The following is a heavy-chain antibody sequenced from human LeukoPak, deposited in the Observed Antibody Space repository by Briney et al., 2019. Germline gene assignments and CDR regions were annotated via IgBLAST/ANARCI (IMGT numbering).Heavy chain of an antibody. CDR2: ISSSGSTI. J-gene: IGHJ4*02. CDR3: ARAMTMNFDY. Sequence: PGGSLRLSSAASGYTFSNYEMNWVRQAPGKGLEWVSYISSSGSTIYYADSVKGRFTISRDNAKNSLYLQMNSLRAEDTAVYYCARAMTMNFDYWGQGTLVTVSS. CDR1: GYTFSNYE. D-gene: IGHD4/OR15-4a*01. V-gene: IGHV3-48*03.